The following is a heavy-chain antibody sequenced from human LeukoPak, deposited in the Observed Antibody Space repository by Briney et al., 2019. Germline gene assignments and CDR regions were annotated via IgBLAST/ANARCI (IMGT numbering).Heavy chain of an antibody. V-gene: IGHV4-34*01. CDR1: GGSFSGYY. CDR3: ATSPLGYSSGWHLDY. CDR2: INHSGST. D-gene: IGHD6-19*01. J-gene: IGHJ4*02. Sequence: SETLSLTCAVYGGSFSGYYWSWIRQPPGKGLEWIGEINHSGSTNYNPSLKSRATISVDTSKNQFSLKLSSVTAADTAVYYCATSPLGYSSGWHLDYWGQGTLVTVSS.